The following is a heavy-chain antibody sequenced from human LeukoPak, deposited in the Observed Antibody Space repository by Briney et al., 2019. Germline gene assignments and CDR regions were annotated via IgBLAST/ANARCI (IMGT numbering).Heavy chain of an antibody. CDR2: INPNSGGT. V-gene: IGHV1-2*04. D-gene: IGHD6-19*01. CDR1: GYTFTGYY. J-gene: IGHJ6*04. Sequence: ASVKVSCKASGYTFTGYYMHWVRQAPGQGLEWMGWINPNSGGTNYAQKFQGWVTMTRDTSISTAYMELSRLRSDDTAVYYCARGRGSSGWDTPYYYYGMDVWGKGTTVTVSS. CDR3: ARGRGSSGWDTPYYYYGMDV.